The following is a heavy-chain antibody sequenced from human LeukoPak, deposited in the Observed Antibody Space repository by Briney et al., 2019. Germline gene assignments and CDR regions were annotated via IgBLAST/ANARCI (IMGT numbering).Heavy chain of an antibody. D-gene: IGHD3-22*01. V-gene: IGHV1-2*04. CDR1: DYTFTSYG. CDR2: INPNSGGT. CDR3: ARDILRRGYYDSYGMDV. Sequence: RRASVKVSCKASDYTFTSYGISWVRQAPGQGLEWMGWINPNSGGTNYAQKFQGWVTMTRDTSISTAYMELSRLRSDDTAVYYCARDILRRGYYDSYGMDVWGQGTTVTVSS. J-gene: IGHJ6*02.